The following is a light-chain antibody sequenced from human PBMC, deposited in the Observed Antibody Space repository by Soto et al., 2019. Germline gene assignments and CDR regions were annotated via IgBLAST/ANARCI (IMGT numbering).Light chain of an antibody. CDR3: QQYDNLPSWT. CDR1: QDISNY. Sequence: DIQMTQSPSSLSASVGDRVTITCQASQDISNYLTWYQQKPGKAPKLLIYDASNLETGVPPRFSGSGSGTDFTFTISSLQPEDIATYYCQQYDNLPSWTCGQGTKVEIK. CDR2: DAS. V-gene: IGKV1-33*01. J-gene: IGKJ1*01.